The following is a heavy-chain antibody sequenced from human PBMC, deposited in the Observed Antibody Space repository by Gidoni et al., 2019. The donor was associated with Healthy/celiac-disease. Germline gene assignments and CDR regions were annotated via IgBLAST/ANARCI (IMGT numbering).Heavy chain of an antibody. CDR1: GGSFSGYY. CDR2: IKHSGST. D-gene: IGHD2-2*01. J-gene: IGHJ6*04. CDR3: ARVSMVPAASRYYYYGMDV. V-gene: IGHV4-34*01. Sequence: QVQLQQWVAGLLKPSETLSLTCAVYGGSFSGYYWSWLRQPPGKGLEWSGEIKHSGSTNYNPSLKSRVTISVDTSNNQFSLKLSSVTAADTAVYYCARVSMVPAASRYYYYGMDVWGKGTTVTVSS.